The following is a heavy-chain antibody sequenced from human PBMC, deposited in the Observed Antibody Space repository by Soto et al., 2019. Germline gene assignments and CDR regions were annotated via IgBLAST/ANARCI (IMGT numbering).Heavy chain of an antibody. V-gene: IGHV4-31*03. Sequence: QVQLQESGPGLVKPSQTLSLTCTVSGGSISSGGYYWSWIRQHPGKGLEWIGYIYYSGSTYYNPSLKSRVTISVDTSKNQFSLKLSSVTAADTAVYYCARTQAYGDETEGWFDPWGQGTLVTVSS. CDR1: GGSISSGGYY. J-gene: IGHJ5*02. D-gene: IGHD4-17*01. CDR3: ARTQAYGDETEGWFDP. CDR2: IYYSGST.